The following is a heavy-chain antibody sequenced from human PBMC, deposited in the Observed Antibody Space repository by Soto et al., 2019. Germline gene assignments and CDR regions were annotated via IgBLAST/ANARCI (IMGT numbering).Heavy chain of an antibody. CDR2: IIPILGIA. V-gene: IGHV1-69*02. J-gene: IGHJ5*02. D-gene: IGHD3-22*01. CDR3: ARTLGNYYDSSGYYYP. CDR1: GGTFSSYT. Sequence: SVKVSCKASGGTFSSYTISWVRQAPGQGLEWMGRIIPILGIANYAQKFQGRVTITADKSTSTAYMELSSLRSEDTAVYYCARTLGNYYDSSGYYYPWGQGTLVTVSS.